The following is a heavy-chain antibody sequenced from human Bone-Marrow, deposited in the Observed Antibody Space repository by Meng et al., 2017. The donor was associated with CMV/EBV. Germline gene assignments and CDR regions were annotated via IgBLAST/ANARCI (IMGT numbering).Heavy chain of an antibody. CDR2: IYSGGST. V-gene: IGHV3-53*01. J-gene: IGHJ6*02. CDR3: AREFISGRSSSWYPYYYYGMDV. D-gene: IGHD6-13*01. CDR1: GFTVSRNY. Sequence: GGSLRLSCAASGFTVSRNYMSWVRQAPGKGLEWVSVIYSGGSTYYADSVKGRFTISRDNSKNTLYLQMNSLRAEDTAVYYCAREFISGRSSSWYPYYYYGMDVWGQGTTVTVSS.